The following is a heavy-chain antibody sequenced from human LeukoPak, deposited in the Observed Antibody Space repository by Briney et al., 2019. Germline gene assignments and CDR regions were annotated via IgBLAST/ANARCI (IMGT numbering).Heavy chain of an antibody. V-gene: IGHV3-23*01. CDR2: ISGSGGTT. CDR1: GFTFSSYN. J-gene: IGHJ5*02. CDR3: AKFRDSGSPRGGFDP. Sequence: PGGSLRLSCAASGFTFSSYNIDWVRQAPGKGLDWVSAISGSGGTTYYADSVKGRLTISRDNSKHTVYLEMNSLRAEDTAVYYCAKFRDSGSPRGGFDPWGQGTLVTVSS. D-gene: IGHD1-26*01.